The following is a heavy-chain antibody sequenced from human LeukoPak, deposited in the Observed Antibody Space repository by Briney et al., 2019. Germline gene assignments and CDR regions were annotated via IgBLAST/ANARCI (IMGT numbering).Heavy chain of an antibody. J-gene: IGHJ4*02. CDR1: GFTFSSYS. Sequence: GGSLRLSCAASGFTFSSYSMNWVRQAPGKGLEWVSSISSSSSYIYYADSVKGRFTISRDNAKNSLYLQMNSLRAEDTAVYYCARAGRDLYYYDSSGYLGGWGQGTLVTVSS. V-gene: IGHV3-21*01. CDR3: ARAGRDLYYYDSSGYLGG. CDR2: ISSSSSYI. D-gene: IGHD3-22*01.